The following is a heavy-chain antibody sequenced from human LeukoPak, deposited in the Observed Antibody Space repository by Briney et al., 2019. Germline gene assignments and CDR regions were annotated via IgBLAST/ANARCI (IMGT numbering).Heavy chain of an antibody. J-gene: IGHJ4*02. D-gene: IGHD3-10*02. V-gene: IGHV3-21*01. Sequence: GGSLRLSCATSGFTLSSYSMKWVRQAPGKGLEWVSFISSSSSYIYYADSVKGRFTISRDNAKNSLYLQMNSLRAEDTAVYYCARGTMFPYYFDYWGQGTLVTVSS. CDR3: ARGTMFPYYFDY. CDR2: ISSSSSYI. CDR1: GFTLSSYS.